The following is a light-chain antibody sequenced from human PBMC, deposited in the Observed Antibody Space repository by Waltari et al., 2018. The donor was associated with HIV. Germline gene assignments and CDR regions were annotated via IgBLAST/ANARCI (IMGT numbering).Light chain of an antibody. J-gene: IGKJ1*01. Sequence: DIQMAQSPSNLSASVGDRVTITCRASQTVNTWLAWYQHKPGGAPQLVIYKASILENGVPSRFSGSGSGTDFTLTISRLQPDDVGFYYCQQYSSFWTFGQGTKVQVK. CDR2: KAS. CDR3: QQYSSFWT. CDR1: QTVNTW. V-gene: IGKV1-5*03.